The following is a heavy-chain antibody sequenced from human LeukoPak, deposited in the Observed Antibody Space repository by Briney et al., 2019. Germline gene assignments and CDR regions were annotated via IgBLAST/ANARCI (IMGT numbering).Heavy chain of an antibody. V-gene: IGHV4-34*01. J-gene: IGHJ5*02. Sequence: PSETLSLTCAVYGGSFSGYYWSWIRQPPGKGLEWIGEINHSGSTNYNPSLTSRVTISVDTPKNQFSLKLSSVTAADTAVYYCARADGYCSSTSCPNEKRITMVRGVIIKSTWWFDPWGQGTLITVSS. CDR1: GGSFSGYY. CDR3: ARADGYCSSTSCPNEKRITMVRGVIIKSTWWFDP. CDR2: INHSGST. D-gene: IGHD3-10*01.